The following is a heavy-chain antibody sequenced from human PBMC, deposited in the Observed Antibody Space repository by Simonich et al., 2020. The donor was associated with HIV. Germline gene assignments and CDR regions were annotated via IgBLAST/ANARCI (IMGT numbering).Heavy chain of an antibody. CDR1: GGSFSGYY. D-gene: IGHD3-3*01. J-gene: IGHJ4*02. V-gene: IGHV4-34*01. CDR2: INHSGIT. Sequence: QVQLQQWGAGLLKPSETLSLTCAVYGGSFSGYYWSWIRQPPGKGLEWNWEINHSGITNYKSSLNSRATISVDKSKNQFSLKLSSVTAADTAIYYCARRDRELILYFDYWGQGNLVTVSS. CDR3: ARRDRELILYFDY.